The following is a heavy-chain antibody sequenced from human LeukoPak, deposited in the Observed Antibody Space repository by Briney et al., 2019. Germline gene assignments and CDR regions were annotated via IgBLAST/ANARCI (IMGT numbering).Heavy chain of an antibody. CDR1: GGSINSYY. V-gene: IGHV4-59*12. CDR2: IYYSGST. D-gene: IGHD6-19*01. Sequence: SETLSLTCTVSGGSINSYYWSWIRQSPGKGLEWIGYIYYSGSTNYNPSLKSRVTISVDTSKNQFSLKLSSVTAADTAVYYCARDHHLAVATYNWFDPWGQGTLVTASS. CDR3: ARDHHLAVATYNWFDP. J-gene: IGHJ5*02.